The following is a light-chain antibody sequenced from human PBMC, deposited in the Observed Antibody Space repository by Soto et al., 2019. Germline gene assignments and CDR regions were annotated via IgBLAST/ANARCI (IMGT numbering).Light chain of an antibody. V-gene: IGKV3-20*01. CDR2: GVS. CDR3: QVYGPSPPIT. Sequence: EIVLTQSPGTLPLSPGERSALSFMASQIVYGRQLAWYQHKPGQAPRLLMYGVSSRATGIPDRFTGSGSGADFTLTISRLEPEDFAVYYCQVYGPSPPITFGQGTRLEIK. J-gene: IGKJ5*01. CDR1: QIVYGRQ.